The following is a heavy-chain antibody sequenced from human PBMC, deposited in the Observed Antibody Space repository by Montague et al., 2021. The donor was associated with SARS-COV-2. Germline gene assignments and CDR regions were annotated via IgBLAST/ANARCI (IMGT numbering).Heavy chain of an antibody. Sequence: SDTLSLTCAVHGGSFSTYSWNWIRQPPGKGLEWIGEINHGGSTNYNPSLKSRVTISADTSKNQFSLKLTSVAAADTAVYYCARLGDGAVPSPILGVGPYYSYYYMEVWGRGTTVTVSS. D-gene: IGHD3-10*01. CDR1: GGSFSTYS. V-gene: IGHV4-34*01. J-gene: IGHJ6*03. CDR2: INHGGST. CDR3: ARLGDGAVPSPILGVGPYYSYYYMEV.